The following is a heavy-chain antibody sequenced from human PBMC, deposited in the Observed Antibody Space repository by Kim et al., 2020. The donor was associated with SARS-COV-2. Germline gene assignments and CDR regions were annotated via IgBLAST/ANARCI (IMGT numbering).Heavy chain of an antibody. CDR1: GGTFSSYA. D-gene: IGHD5-18*01. Sequence: SVKVSCKASGGTFSSYAISWVRQAPGQGLEWMGGIIPIFGTANYAQKFQGRVTMTADESTSTAYMELSSLRSEDTAVYYCARKETAMDLELNYYYYGMDVWGQGTTVTVSS. CDR3: ARKETAMDLELNYYYYGMDV. CDR2: IIPIFGTA. V-gene: IGHV1-69*13. J-gene: IGHJ6*02.